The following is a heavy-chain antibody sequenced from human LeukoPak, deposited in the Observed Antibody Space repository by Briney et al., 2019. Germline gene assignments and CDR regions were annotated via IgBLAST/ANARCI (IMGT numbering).Heavy chain of an antibody. J-gene: IGHJ4*02. D-gene: IGHD3-22*01. Sequence: QAGGSLRLSCAASGFTFTTYAMSWFRQAPGEGLEWVSAITGDGGSTYYTDSVKGRFTISRDNSKNTLYLQMNSLRAEDTAIYYCARNYYYESSGPQYWGQGTLVTVSS. V-gene: IGHV3-23*01. CDR3: ARNYYYESSGPQY. CDR1: GFTFTTYA. CDR2: ITGDGGST.